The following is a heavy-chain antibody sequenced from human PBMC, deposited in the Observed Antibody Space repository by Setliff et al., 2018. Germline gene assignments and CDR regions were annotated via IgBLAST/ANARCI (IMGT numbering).Heavy chain of an antibody. V-gene: IGHV4-4*08. CDR3: AKVPITKVYFYMDV. CDR2: IDTSGST. D-gene: IGHD3-10*01. CDR1: GGSISNYY. Sequence: PSETLSLTCTVSGGSISNYYWSWIRQSPGKGLEWIGYIDTSGSTDYNPSLKSRVTISVDTSKNQLSLKLSSVAAADTAVYYCAKVPITKVYFYMDVWGKGTTVTVSS. J-gene: IGHJ6*03.